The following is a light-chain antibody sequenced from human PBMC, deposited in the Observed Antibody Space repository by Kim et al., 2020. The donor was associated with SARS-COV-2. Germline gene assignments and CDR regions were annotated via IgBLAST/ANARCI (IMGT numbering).Light chain of an antibody. CDR1: HSVLYSSNNKNS. V-gene: IGKV4-1*01. CDR3: QQYSSNSQT. CDR2: WAS. Sequence: RATIHCKTSHSVLYSSNNKNSLAWYQQKPGQPPKLLIYWASTRESGVPDRFSGSGSGTDFTLTISSPQAEDVAVYYCQQYSSNSQTFGQGTKLEI. J-gene: IGKJ2*01.